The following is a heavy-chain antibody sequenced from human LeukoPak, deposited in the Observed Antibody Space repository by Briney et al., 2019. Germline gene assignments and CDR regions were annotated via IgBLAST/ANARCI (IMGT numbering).Heavy chain of an antibody. V-gene: IGHV3-30*04. D-gene: IGHD1-26*01. CDR2: ISYDGSNK. CDR3: ARGGSYYDY. Sequence: GGSLRLSCAASGFTFSSYAMHWVRQAPGKGLEWVAVISYDGSNKYYADSVKGRFTISRDNSKNTLYLQMNSLRAEDTAVYYCARGGSYYDYWGQGTLVTVSS. J-gene: IGHJ4*02. CDR1: GFTFSSYA.